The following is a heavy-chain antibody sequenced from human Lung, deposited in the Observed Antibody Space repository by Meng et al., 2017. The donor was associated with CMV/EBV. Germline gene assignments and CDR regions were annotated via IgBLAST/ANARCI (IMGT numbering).Heavy chain of an antibody. D-gene: IGHD6-19*01. J-gene: IGHJ4*02. CDR2: IYSAGST. CDR1: GFTVSGNY. CDR3: ARDVGGWLDY. V-gene: IGHV3-53*01. Sequence: KLSCAASGFTVSGNYMSWVRQAPGKGLEWVSVIYSAGSTYYADSVKGRFTTSRDNSKNTLYLQMNSLRAEDTAVYYCARDVGGWLDYWGQGTLVTVSS.